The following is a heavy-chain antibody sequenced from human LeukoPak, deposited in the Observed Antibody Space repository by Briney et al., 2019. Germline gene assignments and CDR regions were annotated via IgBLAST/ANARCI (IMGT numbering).Heavy chain of an antibody. D-gene: IGHD4-17*01. CDR3: ARPTVTSYNWFDP. V-gene: IGHV4-39*01. Sequence: SETLSLTCTVFGGSISSSSYSWGWIRQPPGKGLEWIGSIYYSGSTSYNPSLKSRVTISVHTSKNQFSLQLSSVTAADTAVYYCARPTVTSYNWFDPWGQGTLVTVSS. CDR1: GGSISSSSYS. J-gene: IGHJ5*02. CDR2: IYYSGST.